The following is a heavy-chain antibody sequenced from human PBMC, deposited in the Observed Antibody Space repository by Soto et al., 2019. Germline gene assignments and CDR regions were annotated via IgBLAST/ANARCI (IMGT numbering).Heavy chain of an antibody. CDR1: GYTFTSYY. CDR2: INPSGGST. J-gene: IGHJ6*02. D-gene: IGHD1-26*01. Sequence: ASVKVSCKASGYTFTSYYMHWVRQAPGQGLEWMGIINPSGGSTSYAQKFQGRVTVTRDTSTSTVYMELSSLRSEDTAVYYCARQVGGRPDGYYYYGMDVWGQGTTVTVSS. CDR3: ARQVGGRPDGYYYYGMDV. V-gene: IGHV1-46*01.